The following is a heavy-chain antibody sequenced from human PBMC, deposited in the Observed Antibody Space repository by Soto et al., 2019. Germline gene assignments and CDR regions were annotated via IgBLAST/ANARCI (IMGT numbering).Heavy chain of an antibody. J-gene: IGHJ6*02. CDR2: ISSSSSTI. Sequence: EVQLVESGGGLVQPGGSLRLSCAASGFTFSSYSMHWVRQAPGKGLEWVSYISSSSSTIYYADSVKGRFTISRDNAKNSMYLQMNRLRDEDTAVYYCASCSLESAGYYYGMDVWGQGTPVTVSS. CDR1: GFTFSSYS. V-gene: IGHV3-48*02. CDR3: ASCSLESAGYYYGMDV. D-gene: IGHD3-10*02.